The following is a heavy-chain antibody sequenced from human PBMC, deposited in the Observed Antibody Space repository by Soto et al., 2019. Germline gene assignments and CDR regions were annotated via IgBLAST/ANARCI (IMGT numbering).Heavy chain of an antibody. Sequence: QVRLVESGGGVVQPGGSLRLSCAASGFSFSNHGMHWVRQAPGKGLECVVAMWSDASNKYYADFGKGRFSISRDNSKNTLYLQMNTLRAEDTAVYYCATDGFNKPGYYYGMGVWGQGTTVTVSS. CDR3: ATDGFNKPGYYYGMGV. V-gene: IGHV3-33*03. CDR2: MWSDASNK. J-gene: IGHJ6*02. D-gene: IGHD6-25*01. CDR1: GFSFSNHG.